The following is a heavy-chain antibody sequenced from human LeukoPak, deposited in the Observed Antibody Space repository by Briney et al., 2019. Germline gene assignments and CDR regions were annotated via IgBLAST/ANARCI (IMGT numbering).Heavy chain of an antibody. CDR1: GFTFDDYA. J-gene: IGHJ3*02. CDR3: AFEIGRSQGAFDI. CDR2: ISWNSGSI. D-gene: IGHD1-26*01. Sequence: GGSLRLSCAASGFTFDDYAMHWVRQAPGKGLEWVSGISWNSGSIGYADSVKGRFTISRDNAKNSLYLQMNSLRVDDTAVYYCAFEIGRSQGAFDIWGQGTMISVSS. V-gene: IGHV3-9*01.